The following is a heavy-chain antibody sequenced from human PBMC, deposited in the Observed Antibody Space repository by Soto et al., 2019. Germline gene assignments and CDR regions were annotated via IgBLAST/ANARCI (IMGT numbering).Heavy chain of an antibody. Sequence: PGGSLRLSCAASGFTFSSYWMHWVRQAPGKGLVWVSRINSDGSSTSYADSVKGRFTISRDNAKNTLYLQMNSLRAEDTAVYYCARTAAPLWESYRYPLYYFDYWGQGTLVTVSS. CDR2: INSDGSST. J-gene: IGHJ4*02. CDR1: GFTFSSYW. D-gene: IGHD3-16*02. V-gene: IGHV3-74*01. CDR3: ARTAAPLWESYRYPLYYFDY.